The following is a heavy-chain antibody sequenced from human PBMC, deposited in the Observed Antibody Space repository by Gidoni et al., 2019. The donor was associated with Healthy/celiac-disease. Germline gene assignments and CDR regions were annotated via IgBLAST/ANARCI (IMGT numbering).Heavy chain of an antibody. J-gene: IGHJ4*02. V-gene: IGHV4-34*01. CDR3: ARGGYYYDSSGSDY. Sequence: QVQLQQWGAGRLKPSETLSLTCAVYGGSFRGYYWSWIRQPPGKGLEWIGEINHSGSTNYNPSLKIRVTISVDTSKNQFSLKLSSVTAADTAVYYCARGGYYYDSSGSDYWGQGTLVTVSS. D-gene: IGHD3-22*01. CDR1: GGSFRGYY. CDR2: INHSGST.